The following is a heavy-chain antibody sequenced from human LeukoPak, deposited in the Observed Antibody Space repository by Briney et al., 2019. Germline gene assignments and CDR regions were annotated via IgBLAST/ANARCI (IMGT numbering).Heavy chain of an antibody. Sequence: GGSLRLSCAASGFTFSTYYMSWVRQAPGKGLEWVANIRQDGSEISYVDSVKGRFTISRDNAKSSLFLQMNRLRAEDTAVYYCARDEYGPLDPWGQGTLVTVSS. D-gene: IGHD2/OR15-2a*01. CDR2: IRQDGSEI. V-gene: IGHV3-7*01. CDR3: ARDEYGPLDP. J-gene: IGHJ5*02. CDR1: GFTFSTYY.